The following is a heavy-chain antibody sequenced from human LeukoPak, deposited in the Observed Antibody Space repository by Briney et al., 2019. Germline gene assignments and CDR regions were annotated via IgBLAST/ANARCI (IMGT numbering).Heavy chain of an antibody. CDR3: ARDGITMRILEY. Sequence: GGSLRLSCAASGFTFSSYSMNWVRQAPGKGLEWVSSISRSSSYIYYGDSVKGRFTISRDNAKNSLYLQMDSLRAEDTAVYYCARDGITMRILEYWGQGTLVTVSS. CDR1: GFTFSSYS. D-gene: IGHD3-10*01. J-gene: IGHJ4*02. V-gene: IGHV3-21*01. CDR2: ISRSSSYI.